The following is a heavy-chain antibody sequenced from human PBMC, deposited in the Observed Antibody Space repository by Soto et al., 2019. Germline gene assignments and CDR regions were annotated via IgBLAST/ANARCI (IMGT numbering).Heavy chain of an antibody. V-gene: IGHV3-7*01. Sequence: PGGPLRLSCAASGFTFSSYWMSWVRQAPGKGLEWVANIKQDGSEKYYVDSVKGRFTISRDNAKNSLYLQMNSLRAEDTAVYYCARVYCSSTSCYVWTFDYWGQGTLVTVSS. CDR2: IKQDGSEK. CDR3: ARVYCSSTSCYVWTFDY. CDR1: GFTFSSYW. D-gene: IGHD2-2*01. J-gene: IGHJ4*02.